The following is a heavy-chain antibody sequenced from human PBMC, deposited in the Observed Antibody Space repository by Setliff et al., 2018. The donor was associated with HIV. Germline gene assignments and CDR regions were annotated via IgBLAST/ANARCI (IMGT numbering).Heavy chain of an antibody. Sequence: GGSLRLSCAASGFTFSSYAMHWVRQAPGKGLEWVAVISYDGSNKYYADSVKGRFTISRGNSKNTLYLQMNSLRAEDTALYYCAKERLYGSGRAFDYWGQGTLVTVSS. D-gene: IGHD3-10*01. CDR1: GFTFSSYA. CDR2: ISYDGSNK. J-gene: IGHJ4*02. V-gene: IGHV3-30*04. CDR3: AKERLYGSGRAFDY.